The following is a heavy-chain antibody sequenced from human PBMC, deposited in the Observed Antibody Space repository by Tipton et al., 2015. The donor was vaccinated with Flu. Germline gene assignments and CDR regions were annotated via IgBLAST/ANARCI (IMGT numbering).Heavy chain of an antibody. CDR3: ATVSTSAQYYASALAV. D-gene: IGHD2-2*01. CDR2: IYYSGRT. V-gene: IGHV4-39*07. CDR1: VDSISSTSFY. J-gene: IGHJ6*02. Sequence: TLSLTCTFSVDSISSTSFYWGWIRQPPGKGLEGIGNIYYSGRTYSKSSLKSRVTISMDTSKNQFSLKLNSVSAADTAKYCCATVSTSAQYYASALAVWGQGTTVTVSS.